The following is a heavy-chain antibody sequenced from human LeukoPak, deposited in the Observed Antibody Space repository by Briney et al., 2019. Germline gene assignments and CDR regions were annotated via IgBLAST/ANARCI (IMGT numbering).Heavy chain of an antibody. Sequence: GGSLRLSCAASGFTFSSYSMNWVRQAPGKGLEWVSSISSSSSYIYYADSVKGRFTTSRDNAKNSLYLQMNSLRAEDTAVYYCERGTTLRYFDWLLSTLDAFDIWGQGTMVTVSS. CDR3: ERGTTLRYFDWLLSTLDAFDI. J-gene: IGHJ3*02. CDR2: ISSSSSYI. CDR1: GFTFSSYS. D-gene: IGHD3-9*01. V-gene: IGHV3-21*01.